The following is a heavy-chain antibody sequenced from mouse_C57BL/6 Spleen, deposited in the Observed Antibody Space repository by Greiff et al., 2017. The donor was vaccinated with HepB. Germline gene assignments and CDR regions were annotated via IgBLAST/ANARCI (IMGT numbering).Heavy chain of an antibody. CDR1: GYAFSSSW. V-gene: IGHV1-82*01. CDR2: IYPGDGDT. J-gene: IGHJ3*01. Sequence: VQLQQSGPELVKPGASVKISCKASGYAFSSSWMNWVKQRPGKGLEWIGRIYPGDGDTNYNGKFKGKATLTADKSSSTAYMQLSSLTSEDSAVYFCARGLGGAYWGQGTLVTVSA. D-gene: IGHD4-1*01. CDR3: ARGLGGAY.